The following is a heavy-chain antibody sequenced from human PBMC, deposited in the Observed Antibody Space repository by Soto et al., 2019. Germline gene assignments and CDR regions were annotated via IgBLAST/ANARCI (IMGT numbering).Heavy chain of an antibody. J-gene: IGHJ6*02. D-gene: IGHD1-1*01. CDR1: GYTFTSDD. CDR2: MNPNSGNT. CDR3: ARERTGTTSMDV. Sequence: QVQLVQSGTEVKKPGASVKVSCKASGYTFTSDDINWVRQATGQGLEWMGWMNPNSGNTGYAQKFQGRVTMTRNTSISTAYMELSSLKSEDTAVYYCARERTGTTSMDVWGQGTTVTVSS. V-gene: IGHV1-8*01.